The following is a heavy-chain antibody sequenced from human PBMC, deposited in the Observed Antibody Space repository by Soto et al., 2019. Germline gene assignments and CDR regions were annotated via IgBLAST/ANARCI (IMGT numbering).Heavy chain of an antibody. CDR1: GGSISSGDYY. J-gene: IGHJ4*02. D-gene: IGHD1-26*01. CDR2: IFYSGST. CDR3: ARVVRRSEKGSYFDY. Sequence: QVQLQESGPGLVKPSQTLSLTCTVSGGSISSGDYYWSWIRQHPGKGLEWIGYIFYSGSTYYIPSLQSRITISVDTSNNQFSLHLISVTAADTAVYYCARVVRRSEKGSYFDYWGQGTLVTVSS. V-gene: IGHV4-31*03.